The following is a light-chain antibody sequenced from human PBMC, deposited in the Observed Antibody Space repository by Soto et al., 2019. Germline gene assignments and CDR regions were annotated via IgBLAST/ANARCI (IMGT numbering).Light chain of an antibody. Sequence: QSVLTQPPSASGTPGQRVTISCSGSSSNIGSNYVYWYQQLPGTAPKLLIYRNNQRPSGVPDRFSGSKSGTSASLAISGLRSEDEADYYCAAWDDSLSGWVFGGGTQRPSS. J-gene: IGLJ7*01. CDR2: RNN. V-gene: IGLV1-47*01. CDR1: SSNIGSNY. CDR3: AAWDDSLSGWV.